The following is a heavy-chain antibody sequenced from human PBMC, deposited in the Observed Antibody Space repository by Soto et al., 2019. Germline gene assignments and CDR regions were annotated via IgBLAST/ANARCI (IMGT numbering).Heavy chain of an antibody. J-gene: IGHJ6*02. V-gene: IGHV5-51*07. CDR1: GYSFTNNW. CDR3: ARPLSPYYYYYGMDV. CDR2: IYPGDSDT. Sequence: PGESLKISCKGSGYSFTNNWIGWVHQMPGKGLEWMGTIYPGDSDTRYSPAFQGQVTISADKSISTAYLQWSSLKASDTAMYYCARPLSPYYYYYGMDVWGQGTTVTVSS.